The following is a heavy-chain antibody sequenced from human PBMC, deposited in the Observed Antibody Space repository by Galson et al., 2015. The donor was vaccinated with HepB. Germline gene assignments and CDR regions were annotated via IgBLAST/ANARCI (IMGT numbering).Heavy chain of an antibody. D-gene: IGHD2-15*01. V-gene: IGHV1-24*01. CDR2: FDPEDDEA. J-gene: IGHJ5*02. Sequence: SVKVSCKVSGYTLSELSMHWVRQAPGKGLEWMGGFDPEDDEAIYAQKFQGRVIMTEDTSTDTAYMELSSLKSEDTAFYYCATGQGYCNAGSCSLDNWFDPWGQGTLVTVSS. CDR1: GYTLSELS. CDR3: ATGQGYCNAGSCSLDNWFDP.